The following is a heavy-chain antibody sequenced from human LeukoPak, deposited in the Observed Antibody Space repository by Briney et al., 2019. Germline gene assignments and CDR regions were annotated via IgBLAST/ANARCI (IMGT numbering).Heavy chain of an antibody. Sequence: NPSETLSLTCTVSGVSISNYYWSWLRQPAGKGLEWIGRFYTYGSTNYNPSLKSRVTISVDTSKNQFSLKLSSVTAADTAVYYCARRGFVEMATIYFGYWGQGTLVTVSS. CDR2: FYTYGST. CDR1: GVSISNYY. D-gene: IGHD5-24*01. J-gene: IGHJ4*02. CDR3: ARRGFVEMATIYFGY. V-gene: IGHV4-4*07.